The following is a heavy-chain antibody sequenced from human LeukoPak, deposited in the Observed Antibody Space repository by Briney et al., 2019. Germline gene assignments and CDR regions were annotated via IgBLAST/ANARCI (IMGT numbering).Heavy chain of an antibody. J-gene: IGHJ6*03. D-gene: IGHD6-19*01. Sequence: KTSETLSLTCTVSGGPFNNFYWSWLRQSAGKGLEWIGRIYTTGSTNYNPSLESRVTMSVDTSKNQFSLRLSSVTAADTAVYYCARGYSSGWYYVDAWGTGTTVTVSS. CDR1: GGPFNNFY. V-gene: IGHV4-4*07. CDR2: IYTTGST. CDR3: ARGYSSGWYYVDA.